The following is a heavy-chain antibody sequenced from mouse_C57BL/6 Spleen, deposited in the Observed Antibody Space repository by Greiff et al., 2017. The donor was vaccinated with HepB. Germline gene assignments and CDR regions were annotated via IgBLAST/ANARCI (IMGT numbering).Heavy chain of an antibody. Sequence: QVQLQQSGTELVKPGASVKLSCKASGYTFTSYWMHWVKQRPGQGLEWIGNINPSNGGTNYNEKFKSKATLTVDKSSSTAYMQLSSLTSEDSAVYYCERLGYDGYYGYYAMDYWGQGTSVTVSS. CDR1: GYTFTSYW. J-gene: IGHJ4*01. CDR3: ERLGYDGYYGYYAMDY. CDR2: INPSNGGT. D-gene: IGHD2-3*01. V-gene: IGHV1-53*01.